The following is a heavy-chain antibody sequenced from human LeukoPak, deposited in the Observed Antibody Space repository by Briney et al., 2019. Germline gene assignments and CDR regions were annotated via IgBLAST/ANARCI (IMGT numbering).Heavy chain of an antibody. CDR2: VSAYNGNT. J-gene: IGHJ4*02. CDR3: ARGISFYAVAGPIDY. V-gene: IGHV1-18*01. D-gene: IGHD6-19*01. Sequence: ASVKVSCKASGYTFTSYGISWVRQAPGQGLEWMGWVSAYNGNTNYAQKLQGRVTMTTDTSTSTAYMELRSLRSDDTAVYYCARGISFYAVAGPIDYWGQGTLVTVSS. CDR1: GYTFTSYG.